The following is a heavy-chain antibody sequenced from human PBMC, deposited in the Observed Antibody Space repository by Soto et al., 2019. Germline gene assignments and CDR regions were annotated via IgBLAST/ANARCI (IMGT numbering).Heavy chain of an antibody. Sequence: GGSLRLSCASSGFSLSDHYMDWVRQAPGKGLEWVGRTRNKANSYTTVYAASVRGRFTISRNEPENSLYLQMNSLQTGDTAVYYCVRGRNSFDCWGPGTLVTVSS. J-gene: IGHJ4*02. CDR3: VRGRNSFDC. CDR1: GFSLSDHY. V-gene: IGHV3-72*01. CDR2: TRNKANSYTT.